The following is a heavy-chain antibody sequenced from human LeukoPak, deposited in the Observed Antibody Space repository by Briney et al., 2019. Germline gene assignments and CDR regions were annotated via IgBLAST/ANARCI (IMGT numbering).Heavy chain of an antibody. Sequence: SETLSLTCSVSGDSISSGSFYWSWIRQPAGRGLEWIGRIYPSGSTNYNPSLKSRVTILLDTSKNQFSLKLSSVTAADTAVYYCARETSQKGAHYMDVWGKGTTITISS. J-gene: IGHJ6*03. CDR1: GDSISSGSFY. D-gene: IGHD3-16*01. CDR2: IYPSGST. CDR3: ARETSQKGAHYMDV. V-gene: IGHV4-61*02.